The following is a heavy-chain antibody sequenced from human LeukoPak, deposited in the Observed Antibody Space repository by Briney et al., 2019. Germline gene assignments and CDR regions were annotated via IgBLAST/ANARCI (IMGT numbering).Heavy chain of an antibody. D-gene: IGHD3-3*01. CDR3: AITIFGVVQPIPYY. CDR2: IGSSSSYI. CDR1: GFTFSSYS. J-gene: IGHJ4*02. Sequence: GGSLRLSCAASGFTFSSYSMNWVRQAPGKGLEWVSSIGSSSSYIYYADSLKGRFTISRDNAKNSLYLQMNSLRAEDTAVYYCAITIFGVVQPIPYYWGQGTLVTVSS. V-gene: IGHV3-21*01.